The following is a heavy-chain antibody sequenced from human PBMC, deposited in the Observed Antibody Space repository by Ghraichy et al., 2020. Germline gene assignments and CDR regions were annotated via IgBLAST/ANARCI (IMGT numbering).Heavy chain of an antibody. CDR1: GGSISSGDYY. J-gene: IGHJ3*02. CDR2: IYYSGST. Sequence: SETLSLTCTVSGGSISSGDYYWSWIRQPPGKGLEWIGYIYYSGSTYYNPSLKSRVTISVDTSKNQFSLKLSSVTAADTAVYYCARDPTAMGIGWIWGQGTMVTVSS. CDR3: ARDPTAMGIGWI. D-gene: IGHD5-18*01. V-gene: IGHV4-30-4*01.